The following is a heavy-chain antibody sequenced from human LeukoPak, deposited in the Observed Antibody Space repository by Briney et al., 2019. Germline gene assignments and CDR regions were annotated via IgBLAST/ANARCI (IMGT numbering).Heavy chain of an antibody. CDR3: ARDFADGDGINI. CDR2: ISSSISTM. V-gene: IGHV3-48*02. J-gene: IGHJ3*02. Sequence: GGSLSLSCAASGFTFSTYSMNWVRQAPGKGLEWVSYISSSISTMYYADSVEGRFTISRGNAKTSLYLQMNSLRDEDTAIYYCARDFADGDGINIWGQGTLVTVSS. CDR1: GFTFSTYS.